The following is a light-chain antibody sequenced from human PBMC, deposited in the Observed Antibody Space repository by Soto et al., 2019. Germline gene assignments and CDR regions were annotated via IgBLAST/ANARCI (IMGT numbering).Light chain of an antibody. CDR1: SSDVGGYDY. V-gene: IGLV2-14*01. J-gene: IGLJ2*01. CDR2: NVR. CDR3: SSYTSSSTVL. Sequence: QSALTQPASVSGSPGQSITISCTGTSSDVGGYDYVSWYQQHPGKAPKLMIYNVRNRPSGVSNRFSGSKAGNTASLTISGLQAEDEAAYYCSSYTSSSTVLFGGGTKLTVL.